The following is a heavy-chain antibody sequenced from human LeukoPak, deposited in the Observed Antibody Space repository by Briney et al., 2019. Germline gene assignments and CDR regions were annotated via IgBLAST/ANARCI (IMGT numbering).Heavy chain of an antibody. J-gene: IGHJ4*02. CDR1: GFTFSTYA. CDR2: ISSSGGTT. D-gene: IGHD7-27*01. Sequence: GGSLRLSCAASGFTFSTYAVNWVRQAPGKGLEWVSAISSSGGTTYYADSVKGRFTISRDNSKNMLYLQMNSLRPEDTAVYYCAKDSNWGFDQWGQGTLLTVSS. CDR3: AKDSNWGFDQ. V-gene: IGHV3-23*01.